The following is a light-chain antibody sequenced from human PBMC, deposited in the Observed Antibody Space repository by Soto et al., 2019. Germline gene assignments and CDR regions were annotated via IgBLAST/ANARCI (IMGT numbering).Light chain of an antibody. CDR1: QSVSSL. J-gene: IGKJ1*01. CDR2: DTS. Sequence: EIVMTQSPSTLSESPGDRATLSCRASQSVSSLLAWYQQKPRQAPRLLIYDTSTRATGIPDRFSGSGSGTDFTLTISSLQSEDFATYYCQHYNSYGTVGQVGKVAIK. CDR3: QHYNSYGT. V-gene: IGKV3D-15*01.